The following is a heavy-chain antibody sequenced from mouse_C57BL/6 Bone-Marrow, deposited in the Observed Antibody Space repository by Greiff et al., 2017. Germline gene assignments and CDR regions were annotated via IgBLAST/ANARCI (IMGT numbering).Heavy chain of an antibody. V-gene: IGHV5-17*01. CDR2: ISSGSSTI. CDR1: GFTFSDYG. J-gene: IGHJ2*01. Sequence: DVQLVESGGGLVKPGGSLKLSCAASGFTFSDYGMHWVRQAPEKGLEWVAYISSGSSTIYYADTVKGRFTISRDNAKNTLFLQMTSLRSEDTAMYYCARDTNYWGQGTTLTVSS. CDR3: ARDTNY.